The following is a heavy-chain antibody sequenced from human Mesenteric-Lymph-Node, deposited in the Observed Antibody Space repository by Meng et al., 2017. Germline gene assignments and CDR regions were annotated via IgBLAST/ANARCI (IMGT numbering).Heavy chain of an antibody. CDR2: IHHTGST. D-gene: IGHD3-10*01. J-gene: IGHJ4*02. Sequence: VPLQGSGPGLVKPSGTLSLTCAVSGGSISSGDWWSWVRQPPGKGLEWIGEIHHTGSTNYNPSFKSRVTILVDTSKNQFSLKLTSVTATDTAVYYCARALEYTGSYFYWGQGTLVTVSS. CDR1: GGSISSGDW. V-gene: IGHV4-4*02. CDR3: ARALEYTGSYFY.